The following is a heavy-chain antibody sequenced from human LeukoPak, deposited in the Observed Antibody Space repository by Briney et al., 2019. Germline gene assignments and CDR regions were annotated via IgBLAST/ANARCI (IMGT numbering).Heavy chain of an antibody. CDR2: ISGSGSST. V-gene: IGHV3-23*01. CDR3: AKARHYDFWSGEGNFDY. CDR1: GFTFSSYA. J-gene: IGHJ4*02. Sequence: GGSLRLSCAASGFTFSSYAMSWVRQAPGKGLEWVSAISGSGSSTYYADSVKGRFTISRDNSKNTLYLQANSLRAEDTAVYYCAKARHYDFWSGEGNFDYWGQGTLVTVSS. D-gene: IGHD3-3*01.